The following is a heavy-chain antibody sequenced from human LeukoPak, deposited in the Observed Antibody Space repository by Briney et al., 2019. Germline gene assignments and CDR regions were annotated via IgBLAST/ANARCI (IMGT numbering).Heavy chain of an antibody. Sequence: SETLSLTCTVSGGSVNSTEFCWGWIRQPPGKGLQWIGNIYYTGSTYYNPSLNSRVTMSVDTSQTRFSLKLTSVTAADTAVYFFSRLSIERYFDYIFDYWGQGTLVTVSS. CDR3: SRLSIERYFDYIFDY. J-gene: IGHJ4*02. CDR2: IYYTGST. CDR1: GGSVNSTEFC. D-gene: IGHD3-9*01. V-gene: IGHV4-39*01.